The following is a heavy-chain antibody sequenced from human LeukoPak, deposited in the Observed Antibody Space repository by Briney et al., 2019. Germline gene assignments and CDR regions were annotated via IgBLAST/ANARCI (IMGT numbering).Heavy chain of an antibody. J-gene: IGHJ4*02. V-gene: IGHV4-39*07. D-gene: IGHD1-1*01. CDR3: ARDHNYQLV. CDR2: IFYNGGT. Sequence: PSETLSLTCTVSGDSISRTDSYWAWIRQPPGKKLEWLGTIFYNGGTSYNPSLESRVTLSQDTSNNQFSLRLSSVTAADTAIYYCARDHNYQLVWGQGTLVTVSS. CDR1: GDSISRTDSY.